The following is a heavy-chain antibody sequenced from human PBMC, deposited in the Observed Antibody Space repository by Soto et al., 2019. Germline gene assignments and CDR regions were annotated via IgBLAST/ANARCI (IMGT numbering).Heavy chain of an antibody. Sequence: PGESLKISCKGSGYSFTSYWIGWVRQMPGKGLEWMGIIYPGDSDTRYSPSFQGQVTTSADKSISTAYLQWSSLKASDTAMYYCARHDPPPTVTTGGYYYYGMDVWGQGTTVTVSS. D-gene: IGHD4-17*01. CDR1: GYSFTSYW. V-gene: IGHV5-51*01. CDR2: IYPGDSDT. J-gene: IGHJ6*02. CDR3: ARHDPPPTVTTGGYYYYGMDV.